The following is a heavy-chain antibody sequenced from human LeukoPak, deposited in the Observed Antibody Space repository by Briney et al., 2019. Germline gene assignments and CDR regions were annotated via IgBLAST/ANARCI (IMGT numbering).Heavy chain of an antibody. D-gene: IGHD3-3*01. CDR3: AKDLLRFLEWSPFDY. V-gene: IGHV3-30*02. CDR1: GFTFSSYG. CDR2: IRYDGSNK. Sequence: PVGSLRLSCAASGFTFSSYGMHWVRQAPGKGLEWVAFIRYDGSNKYYADSVKGRFTISRDNSKNTLYLQMNSLRAEDTAVYYCAKDLLRFLEWSPFDYWGQGTLVTVSS. J-gene: IGHJ4*02.